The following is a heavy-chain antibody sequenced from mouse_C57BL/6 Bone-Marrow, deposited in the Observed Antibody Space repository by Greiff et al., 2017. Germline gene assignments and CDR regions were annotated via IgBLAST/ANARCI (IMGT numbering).Heavy chain of an antibody. D-gene: IGHD1-1*01. CDR2: IDPETGGT. Sequence: QVQLKESGAELVRPGASVTLSCKASGYTFTDYEMHWVKQTPVHGLEWIGAIDPETGGTAYNQKFKGKAILTADQSSSTAYMELRSLTSEDSAVYYCTRERATVVATDYWGQGTTLTVSS. V-gene: IGHV1-15*01. CDR1: GYTFTDYE. J-gene: IGHJ2*01. CDR3: TRERATVVATDY.